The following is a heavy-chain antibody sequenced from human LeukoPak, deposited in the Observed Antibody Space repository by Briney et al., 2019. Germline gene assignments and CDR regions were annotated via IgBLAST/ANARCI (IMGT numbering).Heavy chain of an antibody. CDR3: AKEVLSSGWVFDY. D-gene: IGHD6-19*01. V-gene: IGHV3-30*02. CDR2: IRYDGSNK. J-gene: IGHJ4*02. CDR1: GFTFSSYG. Sequence: GGSLRLSCAASGFTFSSYGMHWVRQAPGKGLEWVAFIRYDGSNKYYADSVKGRFTISRDNSKNTLYLQMNSLRAEDTAVYYCAKEVLSSGWVFDYWGQGTLVTVSS.